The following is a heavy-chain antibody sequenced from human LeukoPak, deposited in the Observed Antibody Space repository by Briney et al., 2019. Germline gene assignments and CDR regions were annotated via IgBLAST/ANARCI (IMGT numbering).Heavy chain of an antibody. CDR3: ARSRGATGFYWVDY. D-gene: IGHD3-22*01. V-gene: IGHV3-30*04. CDR1: GFTFSSYA. CDR2: ISYDGSNK. J-gene: IGHJ4*02. Sequence: PGGSLRLSCVASGFTFSSYAMHWVRQAPGKGLEWVAVISYDGSNKYYADSVKGRFTLSRDNSKNTLYLQMNSLRDEDTAVYYCARSRGATGFYWVDYWGQGTLVTVSS.